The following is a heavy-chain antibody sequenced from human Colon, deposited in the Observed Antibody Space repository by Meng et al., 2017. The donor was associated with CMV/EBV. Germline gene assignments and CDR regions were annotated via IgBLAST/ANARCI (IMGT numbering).Heavy chain of an antibody. D-gene: IGHD6-6*01. J-gene: IGHJ4*02. CDR1: GAPLNNDNSF. CDR2: IHHTGPT. Sequence: GSLRPSCTVPGAPLNNDNSFWGWIRQAPGKGLEWIGTIHHTGPTFYNPSFLNRVTISLDRSKSQFSLTLTSVTAADAAMYYCERDRGRDSYTSSSDSWGQGTLVTVSS. CDR3: ERDRGRDSYTSSSDS. V-gene: IGHV4-39*07.